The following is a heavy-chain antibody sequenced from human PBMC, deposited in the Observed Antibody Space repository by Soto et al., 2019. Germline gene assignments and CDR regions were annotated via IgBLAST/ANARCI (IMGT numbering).Heavy chain of an antibody. J-gene: IGHJ4*03. Sequence: SETLSLTCTVSGDSITSGSYWGWIRQPPGEGPEWIVSISHGGTTFYNPSLKSRVSISVDSSKNQFSLSLTSVTAADTATYYCARVHVMVVAGSTFDYWGPGTLVTVSS. CDR2: ISHGGTT. D-gene: IGHD6-19*01. CDR1: GDSITSGSY. CDR3: ARVHVMVVAGSTFDY. V-gene: IGHV4-38-2*02.